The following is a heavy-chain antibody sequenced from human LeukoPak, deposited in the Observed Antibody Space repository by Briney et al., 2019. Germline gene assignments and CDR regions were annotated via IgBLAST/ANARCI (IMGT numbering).Heavy chain of an antibody. J-gene: IGHJ3*02. CDR3: ARDLWGYCSSTSCHFDAFDI. V-gene: IGHV3-48*04. Sequence: GGSLRLSCAASGFTFSSYSMNWVRQAPGKGLEWVSYISSSSSTVYYADSVKGRFTISRDNAKNSLYLQMNGLRAEDTAVYYCARDLWGYCSSTSCHFDAFDIWGQGTMVTVSS. CDR1: GFTFSSYS. CDR2: ISSSSSTV. D-gene: IGHD2-2*01.